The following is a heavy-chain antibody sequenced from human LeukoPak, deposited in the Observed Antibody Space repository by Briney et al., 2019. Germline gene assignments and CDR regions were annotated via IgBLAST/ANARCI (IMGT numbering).Heavy chain of an antibody. Sequence: TSVKVSCKASGFTFTSSAVQWVRQTRGQRLEWIGWIVVGSGNTNYAQKFQERVTITRDMSTSTAYMELSSLRSEDTAVYYCAASPDYYDSSGYSYYFDYWGQGTLVTVSS. CDR1: GFTFTSSA. J-gene: IGHJ4*02. CDR2: IVVGSGNT. CDR3: AASPDYYDSSGYSYYFDY. V-gene: IGHV1-58*01. D-gene: IGHD3-22*01.